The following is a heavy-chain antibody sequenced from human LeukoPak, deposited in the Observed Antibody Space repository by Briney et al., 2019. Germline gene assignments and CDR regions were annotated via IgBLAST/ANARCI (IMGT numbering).Heavy chain of an antibody. D-gene: IGHD5-18*01. Sequence: ASVKVSCKASGYTFTGYYMHWVRQAPGQGLEWMGWINPNSGGTNYAQKFQGRVTMTRDTSISTAYMELSRLRSDDTAVYYCARDVKDSYGYTYYFDYWGQGTLVTVSS. CDR3: ARDVKDSYGYTYYFDY. CDR2: INPNSGGT. V-gene: IGHV1-2*02. J-gene: IGHJ4*02. CDR1: GYTFTGYY.